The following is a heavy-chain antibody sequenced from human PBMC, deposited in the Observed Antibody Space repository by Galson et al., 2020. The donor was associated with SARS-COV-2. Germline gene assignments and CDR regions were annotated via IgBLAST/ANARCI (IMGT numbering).Heavy chain of an antibody. CDR3: AREWGY. Sequence: GGSLRLSCAASGFTFSNDWMSWVRQAPGKGLEWVANIKRDGSEKHYVDSVRGRFIVSRDNAKNSLYLQMNNLRAEDTAVYYCAREWGYWGQGTLVTVSS. CDR2: IKRDGSEK. J-gene: IGHJ4*02. CDR1: GFTFSNDW. D-gene: IGHD3-16*01. V-gene: IGHV3-7*03.